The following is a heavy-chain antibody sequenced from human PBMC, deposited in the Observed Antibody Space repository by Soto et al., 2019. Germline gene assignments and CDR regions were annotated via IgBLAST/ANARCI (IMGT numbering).Heavy chain of an antibody. CDR3: ARGVVSGDNWFDP. CDR1: GVTFTNYA. V-gene: IGHV1-3*01. CDR2: INAGNGNT. J-gene: IGHJ5*02. D-gene: IGHD3-3*01. Sequence: ASVKVSCKASGVTFTNYAINWARQAPGQGLEWMGWINAGNGNTKYSQKFQGRVTITRDTSASTAYMELSSLRSEDTAVYYCARGVVSGDNWFDPWGQGTLVTVSS.